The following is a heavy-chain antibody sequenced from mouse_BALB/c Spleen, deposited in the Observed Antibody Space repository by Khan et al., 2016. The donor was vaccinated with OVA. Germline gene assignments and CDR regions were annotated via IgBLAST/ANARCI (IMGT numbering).Heavy chain of an antibody. J-gene: IGHJ4*01. CDR1: GYTFTTAG. D-gene: IGHD2-12*01. Sequence: QIQLVQSGPELKKPGETVRISCKASGYTFTTAGIQWVQKMPGKGLKWIGWINTNSGVPKYAEDFKGRFAFSLEISVNTAYLQITNLKNEDTATDVCARVGAAYYRSDGGAMEYWGQGTSVTVSS. V-gene: IGHV9-4*02. CDR3: ARVGAAYYRSDGGAMEY. CDR2: INTNSGVP.